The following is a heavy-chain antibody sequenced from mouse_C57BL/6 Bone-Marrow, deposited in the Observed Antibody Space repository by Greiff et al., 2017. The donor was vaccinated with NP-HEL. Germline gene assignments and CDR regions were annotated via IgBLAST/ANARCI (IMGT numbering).Heavy chain of an antibody. V-gene: IGHV1-81*01. CDR3: ARIRTIVTTWYFDV. Sequence: QVQLQQSGAELARPGASVKLSCKASGYTFTSYGISWVKQRTGQGLEWIGEIYPRSGNTYYTEKFKGKATLTADKSSSTAYMELRSLTSEDSAVYFCARIRTIVTTWYFDVWGTGTTVTVSS. D-gene: IGHD2-5*01. J-gene: IGHJ1*03. CDR1: GYTFTSYG. CDR2: IYPRSGNT.